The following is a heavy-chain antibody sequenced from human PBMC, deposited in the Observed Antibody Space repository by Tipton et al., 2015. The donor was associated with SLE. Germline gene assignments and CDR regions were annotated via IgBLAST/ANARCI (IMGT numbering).Heavy chain of an antibody. CDR3: ARDSGEPTAAFDI. V-gene: IGHV1-69*09. Sequence: QLVQSGAEVKKPGASVKVSCKASGYIFTSYYIHWVRQAPGQGLEWMGRIIPILGIANYAQKFQGRVTITADKSTSTAYMELSSLRSEDTAVYYCARDSGEPTAAFDIWGQGTMVTVSS. CDR2: IIPILGIA. J-gene: IGHJ3*02. D-gene: IGHD2-15*01. CDR1: GYIFTSYY.